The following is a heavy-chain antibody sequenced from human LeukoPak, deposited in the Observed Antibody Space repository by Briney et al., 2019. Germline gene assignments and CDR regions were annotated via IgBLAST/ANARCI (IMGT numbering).Heavy chain of an antibody. CDR1: GGSISSGGYS. V-gene: IGHV4-30-2*01. CDR3: ARGLAAAGRHFDY. CDR2: INHSGST. D-gene: IGHD6-13*01. Sequence: SQTLSLTCAVSGGSISSGGYSWSWIRQPPGKGLEWIGEINHSGSTNYNPSLKSRVTISVDTSKNQFSLKLSSVTAADTAVYYCARGLAAAGRHFDYWGQGTLVTVSS. J-gene: IGHJ4*02.